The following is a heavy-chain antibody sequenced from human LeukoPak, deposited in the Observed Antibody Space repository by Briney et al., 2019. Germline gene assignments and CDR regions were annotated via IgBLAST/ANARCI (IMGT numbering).Heavy chain of an antibody. CDR2: TRNKANSYTT. CDR1: GFTFSDHY. D-gene: IGHD2-8*01. Sequence: GGSLRLSCAASGFTFSDHYMDWVRQAPGKGLEWVGRTRNKANSYTTEYAASVKGRFTISRDDSKNSLYLQMNSLKTEDTAVYYCATGVNYYYGMDVWGQGTTVTVSS. J-gene: IGHJ6*02. V-gene: IGHV3-72*01. CDR3: ATGVNYYYGMDV.